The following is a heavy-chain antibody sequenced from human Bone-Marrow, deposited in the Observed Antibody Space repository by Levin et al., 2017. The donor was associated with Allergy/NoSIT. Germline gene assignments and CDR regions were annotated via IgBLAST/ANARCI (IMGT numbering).Heavy chain of an antibody. CDR1: GFTVSSNY. Sequence: GESLKISCAASGFTVSSNYMSWVRQAPGKGLEWVSVIYSGGSTYYADSVKGRFTISRDNSKNTLYLQMNSLRAEDTAVYYCARRLRNPPSPFETWGQGTLVTVSS. CDR3: ARRLRNPPSPFET. J-gene: IGHJ5*02. CDR2: IYSGGST. V-gene: IGHV3-53*01.